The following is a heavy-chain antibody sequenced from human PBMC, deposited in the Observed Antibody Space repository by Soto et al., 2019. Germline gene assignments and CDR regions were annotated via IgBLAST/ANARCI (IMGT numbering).Heavy chain of an antibody. J-gene: IGHJ4*02. CDR3: ARDGPSYDYVWGSYRPYYFDY. V-gene: IGHV1-69*13. CDR1: GGTFSSYA. CDR2: IIPIFGTA. Sequence: SVKLSCKASGGTFSSYAISWVRQAPGQGLEWMGGIIPIFGTANYAQKFQGRVTITADESTSTAYMELSSLRSEDTAVYYCARDGPSYDYVWGSYRPYYFDYWGQGTLVTVS. D-gene: IGHD3-16*02.